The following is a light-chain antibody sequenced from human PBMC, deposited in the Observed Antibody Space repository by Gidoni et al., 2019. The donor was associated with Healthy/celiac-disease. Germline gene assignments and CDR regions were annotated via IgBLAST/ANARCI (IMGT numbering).Light chain of an antibody. V-gene: IGKV1-5*01. CDR2: DAS. CDR3: QQYNSYSPIT. Sequence: DIQMTQSPSTLSASVGDRVTITCRASQSISSWLAWYQQKPGKAPNLLICDASSLESGVPSRFRGSGSGTEFTLTISSLQPADFAAYYCQQYNSYSPITFGQGTRLEIK. J-gene: IGKJ5*01. CDR1: QSISSW.